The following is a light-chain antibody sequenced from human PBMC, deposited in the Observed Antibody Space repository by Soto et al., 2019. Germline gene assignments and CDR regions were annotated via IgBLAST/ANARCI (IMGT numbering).Light chain of an antibody. CDR1: ISDVCSYNY. CDR2: DVS. J-gene: IGLJ1*01. CDR3: GSYTTSSNYV. V-gene: IGLV2-14*03. Sequence: QSVLTQPASVSGSPGQSITISCTGTISDVCSYNYVSWYQQYPGKAPKLMIYDVSTRPSGVSDRFSGSKSGNTASLTISGPRAEDEADYYCGSYTTSSNYVFGTGTKVTVL.